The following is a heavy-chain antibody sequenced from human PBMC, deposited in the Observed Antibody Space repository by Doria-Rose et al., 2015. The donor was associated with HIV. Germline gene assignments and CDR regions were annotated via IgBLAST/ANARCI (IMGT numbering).Heavy chain of an antibody. J-gene: IGHJ4*02. D-gene: IGHD6-13*01. V-gene: IGHV2-26*01. CDR1: GVSLSSPGMG. Sequence: QITLKESGPVLVKPTETLTLTCTVSGVSLSSPGMGVSWIRQPPGKALEWLANIFSDDERYYKTSLKSRLTISRCTSKSQVVLTMTDMDPVDTATYYCARIKSSRWYHKYYFDFWGQGTLVIVS. CDR3: ARIKSSRWYHKYYFDF. CDR2: IFSDDER.